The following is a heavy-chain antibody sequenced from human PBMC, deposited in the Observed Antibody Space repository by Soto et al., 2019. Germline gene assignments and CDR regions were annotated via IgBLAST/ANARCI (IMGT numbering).Heavy chain of an antibody. CDR1: GYIFTSYY. J-gene: IGHJ4*02. D-gene: IGHD1-1*01. V-gene: IGHV1-46*01. CDR3: ARSSTVDTTAGGTHFDY. CDR2: INPFDGSR. Sequence: ASVKVSCKASGYIFTSYYIHWVRQAPGQGLEWMGWINPFDGSRMFAQRFQGRVTMTRDTSTSTVYMEVSSLTSEDTAVYYCARSSTVDTTAGGTHFDYWGQGTLVTVSS.